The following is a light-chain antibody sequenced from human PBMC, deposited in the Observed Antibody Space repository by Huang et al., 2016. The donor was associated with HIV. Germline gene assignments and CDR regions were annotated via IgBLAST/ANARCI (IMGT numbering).Light chain of an antibody. Sequence: DIQMTQSPSALSASVGDRVTIPCRASQSIGTWLAWYQQKPGKPPTLLIYKASTLQGGVPARVGGGGSGTEFTLTISSLQPDDFATYFCQQYNSYSGKFGQGTKVE. CDR1: QSIGTW. V-gene: IGKV1-5*03. CDR3: QQYNSYSGK. CDR2: KAS. J-gene: IGKJ1*01.